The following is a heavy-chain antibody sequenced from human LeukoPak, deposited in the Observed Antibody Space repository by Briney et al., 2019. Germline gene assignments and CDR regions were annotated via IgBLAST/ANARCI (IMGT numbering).Heavy chain of an antibody. J-gene: IGHJ4*02. Sequence: SETLSLTCAVYGGSFSVYYWSWIRQPPGKGLEWIGEINHSGSTNYNPSLKSRVTISVDTSKNQFSLKLSSVTAADTAVYYCARVRWYDHYLDYWGQGTLVTVSS. D-gene: IGHD6-13*01. CDR1: GGSFSVYY. CDR3: ARVRWYDHYLDY. CDR2: INHSGST. V-gene: IGHV4-34*01.